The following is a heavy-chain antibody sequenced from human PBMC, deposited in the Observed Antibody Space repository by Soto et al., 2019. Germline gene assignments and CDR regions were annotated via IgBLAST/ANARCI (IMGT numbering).Heavy chain of an antibody. Sequence: GASVKVSCKASGGTFSSYAISWVRQAPGQGLEWMGGIIPIFGTANYAQKFQGRVTITADESTSTAYMELSGLRSEDTAVYYCARGRGQLWAPFDYWGQGTLVTVSS. CDR2: IIPIFGTA. CDR3: ARGRGQLWAPFDY. J-gene: IGHJ4*02. D-gene: IGHD5-18*01. CDR1: GGTFSSYA. V-gene: IGHV1-69*13.